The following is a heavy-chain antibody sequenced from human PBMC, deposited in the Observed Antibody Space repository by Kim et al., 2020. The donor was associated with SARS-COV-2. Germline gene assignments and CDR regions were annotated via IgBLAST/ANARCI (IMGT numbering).Heavy chain of an antibody. J-gene: IGHJ5*02. D-gene: IGHD6-13*01. CDR2: INHSGST. CDR3: ARGHRIAAAGTSWFDP. Sequence: SETLSLTCAVYGGSFSGYYWSWIRQPPGKGLEWIGEINHSGSTNYNPSLKSRVPIAFDTSKNQFSLKLSAVNAADTAVYYCARGHRIAAAGTSWFDPWCQGTLVTVSS. CDR1: GGSFSGYY. V-gene: IGHV4-34*01.